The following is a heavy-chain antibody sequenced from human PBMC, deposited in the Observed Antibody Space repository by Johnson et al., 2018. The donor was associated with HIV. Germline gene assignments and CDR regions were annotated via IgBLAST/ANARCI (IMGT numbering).Heavy chain of an antibody. D-gene: IGHD6-13*01. V-gene: IGHV3-20*04. CDR1: GFTFDDYG. Sequence: VQLVESGGGVVRPGGSLRLSCAASGFTFDDYGMSWVRQVAGKGLEWVSGINWNGGRTGYADSVKGRFTISRDNAKNSQYLQMNSLRAEDTAFYYCARDRDSSSWYLAFDIWGQGTMVTVSS. J-gene: IGHJ3*02. CDR3: ARDRDSSSWYLAFDI. CDR2: INWNGGRT.